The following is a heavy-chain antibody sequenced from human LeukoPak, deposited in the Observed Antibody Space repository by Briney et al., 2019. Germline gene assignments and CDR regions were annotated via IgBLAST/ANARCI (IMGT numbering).Heavy chain of an antibody. Sequence: GGSLRLSCAASGFTFSSYAMHWVRQAPGKGLEWVAVISYDGSNKYYADSVKGRFTISRDNSKNTLYLQMNSLRAEDTAVYYCARPNTRFLEWSSPNNWFDPWGQRTLVTVSS. CDR3: ARPNTRFLEWSSPNNWFDP. CDR1: GFTFSSYA. J-gene: IGHJ5*02. V-gene: IGHV3-30-3*01. D-gene: IGHD3-3*01. CDR2: ISYDGSNK.